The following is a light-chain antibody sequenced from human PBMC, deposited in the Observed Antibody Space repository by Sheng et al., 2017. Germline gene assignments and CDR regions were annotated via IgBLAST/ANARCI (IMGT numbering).Light chain of an antibody. CDR3: QVWDSSSDHFYV. J-gene: IGLJ1*01. Sequence: SYVVTQPPSVSVAPGQTASIPCGGNNIESKSVHWYRQRPGHVPVLVIFGDRDRPSWVPERFSGSNYGNTATLTIDRVEAGDEGDYYCQVWDSSSDHFYVFGPGTKVTVL. CDR1: NIESKS. V-gene: IGLV3-21*02. CDR2: GDR.